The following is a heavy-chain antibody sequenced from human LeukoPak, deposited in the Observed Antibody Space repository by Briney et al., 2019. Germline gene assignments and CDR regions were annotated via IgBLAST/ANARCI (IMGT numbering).Heavy chain of an antibody. D-gene: IGHD3-10*01. V-gene: IGHV3-23*01. CDR3: ANGARVTGSGSYYREPLPSFDY. J-gene: IGHJ4*02. CDR1: GFTFSNYA. CDR2: ISDIGGST. Sequence: SGGPLRLSRAASGFTFSNYAMSWVRQAPGEGLEWVSGISDIGGSTYYADSVKSRFTISRDNSKNTPYLQFNSLRAEDTALYYCANGARVTGSGSYYREPLPSFDYWGQGTLVTVSS.